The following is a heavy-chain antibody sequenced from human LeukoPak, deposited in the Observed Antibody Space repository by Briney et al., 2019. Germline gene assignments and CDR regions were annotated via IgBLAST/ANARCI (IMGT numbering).Heavy chain of an antibody. J-gene: IGHJ3*02. D-gene: IGHD3-22*01. CDR3: ARDNRYYYDSSGTGDAFDI. V-gene: IGHV3-74*01. Sequence: GGSLRLSCAASRFTFSAVSRFVFSNYWMHWVRQAPGKGLVWVSRINSDGSSTSYADSVKGRFTISRDNAKNTLYLQMNSLRAEDTAVYYCARDNRYYYDSSGTGDAFDIWGQGTMVTVSS. CDR2: INSDGSST. CDR1: RFTFSAVSRFVFSNYW.